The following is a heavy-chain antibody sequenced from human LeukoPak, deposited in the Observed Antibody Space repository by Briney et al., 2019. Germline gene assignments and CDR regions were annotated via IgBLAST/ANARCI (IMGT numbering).Heavy chain of an antibody. CDR2: VNSDGSTT. Sequence: GGSLRLSCAASGFTFSSYWIHWVRQAPGKGLAWVSRVNSDGSTTTYADSVKGRFTISRDNAKNTVYLQMNSLGAEDTGVYYCARTTYTSSRFDFWGQGTLVTVSS. CDR3: ARTTYTSSRFDF. J-gene: IGHJ4*02. V-gene: IGHV3-74*03. D-gene: IGHD6-13*01. CDR1: GFTFSSYW.